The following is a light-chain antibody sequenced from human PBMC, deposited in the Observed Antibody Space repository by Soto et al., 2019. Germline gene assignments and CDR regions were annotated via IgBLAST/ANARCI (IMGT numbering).Light chain of an antibody. J-gene: IGLJ2*01. CDR1: SSDVGGYNY. CDR2: DVS. V-gene: IGLV2-14*01. Sequence: SALTQPASVSGSPGQSITISCTGTSSDVGGYNYVSWYQQHPGKAPKLMIYDVSNRPSGVSNRFSGSQSGNTASLTISGLQAADEADYYCSSYISSSTLVFGGGTKLTVL. CDR3: SSYISSSTLV.